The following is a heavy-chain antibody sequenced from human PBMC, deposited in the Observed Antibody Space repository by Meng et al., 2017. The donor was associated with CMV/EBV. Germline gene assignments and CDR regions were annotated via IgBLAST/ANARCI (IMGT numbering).Heavy chain of an antibody. CDR3: ARTPHDFWSGYYFDY. D-gene: IGHD3-3*01. Sequence: GESLMISCAASGFTFSDYYMSWIRQAPGKGLEWVSYISSSGSTIYYADSVKGRFTISRDNAKNSLYLQMNSLRAEDTAVYYCARTPHDFWSGYYFDYWGQGTLVTVSS. V-gene: IGHV3-11*01. CDR2: ISSSGSTI. J-gene: IGHJ4*02. CDR1: GFTFSDYY.